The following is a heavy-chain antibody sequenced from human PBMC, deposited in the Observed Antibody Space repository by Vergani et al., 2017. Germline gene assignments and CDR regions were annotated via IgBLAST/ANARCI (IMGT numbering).Heavy chain of an antibody. V-gene: IGHV3-33*06. Sequence: VQLLESGGGLVQPGGSLRLSCAASGFTFSSYAMSWVRQAPGKGFEWVAVMWYDGSNKYYADSVKGRFTISRDSSKNTLYLQMNGLRAEDTAVYYCAKDQGKRIFGVDYPGPHFYCGQGTLVTVSS. D-gene: IGHD3-3*01. CDR3: AKDQGKRIFGVDYPGPHFY. CDR1: GFTFSSYA. J-gene: IGHJ4*02. CDR2: MWYDGSNK.